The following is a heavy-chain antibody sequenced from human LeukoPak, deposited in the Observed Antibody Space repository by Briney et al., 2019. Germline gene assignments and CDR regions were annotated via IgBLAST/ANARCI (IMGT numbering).Heavy chain of an antibody. D-gene: IGHD6-13*01. Sequence: GGSLRLSCAASGFTFSSYWMHWVRQAPGKGLEWVSSISSSSSYIYYADSVKGRFTISRDNAKNSLCLQMNSLRAEDTAVYYCAGYPRETAAGMAAFDIWGQGTMVTVSS. CDR1: GFTFSSYW. V-gene: IGHV3-21*01. CDR2: ISSSSSYI. CDR3: AGYPRETAAGMAAFDI. J-gene: IGHJ3*02.